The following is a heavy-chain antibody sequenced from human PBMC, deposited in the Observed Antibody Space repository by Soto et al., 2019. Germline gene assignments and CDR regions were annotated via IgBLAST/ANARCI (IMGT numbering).Heavy chain of an antibody. D-gene: IGHD2-15*01. V-gene: IGHV3-30-3*01. CDR3: ARDLGRGLGFCSGGGCYFDN. J-gene: IGHJ4*02. CDR1: GFTFSSHA. Sequence: QVQLVESGGGVVQPGRSLRLSCAASGFTFSSHALHWVRQAPGKGLEWLAVISYHGTNQYYADSVKGRVTISRDNSNNTVYLQMDSLGAEDTAVYYCARDLGRGLGFCSGGGCYFDNWGQGTLVTVSS. CDR2: ISYHGTNQ.